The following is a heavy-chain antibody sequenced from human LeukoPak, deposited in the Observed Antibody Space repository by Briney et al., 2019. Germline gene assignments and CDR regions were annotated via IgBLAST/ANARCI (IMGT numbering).Heavy chain of an antibody. Sequence: GGSLTLSCAASGFTFSSYWMHWVRQAPGKGLVWVSRINTDGSSTSYADSVKGRFTISRDNAKNTLYLQMNSLRAEDTAVYYCARDLSSPGYNWFDPWGQGTLVTVSS. D-gene: IGHD2/OR15-2a*01. V-gene: IGHV3-74*01. CDR2: INTDGSST. J-gene: IGHJ5*02. CDR1: GFTFSSYW. CDR3: ARDLSSPGYNWFDP.